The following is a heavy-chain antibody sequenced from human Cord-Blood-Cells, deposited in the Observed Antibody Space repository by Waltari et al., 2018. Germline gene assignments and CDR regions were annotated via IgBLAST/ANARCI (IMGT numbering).Heavy chain of an antibody. V-gene: IGHV3-23*01. D-gene: IGHD2-15*01. CDR1: GFPFSSSA. J-gene: IGHJ3*02. CDR3: AKTLRVGAAYDAFDI. Sequence: EVKLLESGGGLVHPGGSLRLSCPASGFPFSSSAMSWVGQAPGKGLEWVSAISGSGGSTYYADSVKGRFTISRDNSKNTLYLQMNSLRAEDTAVYYCAKTLRVGAAYDAFDIWGQGTMVTVSS. CDR2: ISGSGGST.